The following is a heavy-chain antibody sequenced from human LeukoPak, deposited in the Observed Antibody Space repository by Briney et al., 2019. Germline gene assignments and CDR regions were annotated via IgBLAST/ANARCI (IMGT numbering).Heavy chain of an antibody. CDR2: INHSGST. Sequence: SETLSLTCAVYGRSFSCYYWSWIRQPPGKGLEWIGEINHSGSTNYNPSLKSRVTISVDTSKNQFSLQLSSVPAADTAVYYCARGPRDVGYYYGSGFRRGSTYYYYYYMDVWGKGTTVTVSS. V-gene: IGHV4-34*01. J-gene: IGHJ6*03. CDR3: ARGPRDVGYYYGSGFRRGSTYYYYYYMDV. D-gene: IGHD3-10*01. CDR1: GRSFSCYY.